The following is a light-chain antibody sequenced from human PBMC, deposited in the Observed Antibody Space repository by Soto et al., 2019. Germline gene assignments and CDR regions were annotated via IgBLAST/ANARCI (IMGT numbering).Light chain of an antibody. V-gene: IGKV1-5*03. Sequence: DVQMTQSPSTLSASVGDRVTITCRASQSISSWLAWYQQKPGKAPKLLIYKASTLESGVPSNFSGSGSGTEYTLTISSLQPEDCATYYCQQYNSYQWTFGQGTKVDVK. CDR1: QSISSW. CDR2: KAS. J-gene: IGKJ1*01. CDR3: QQYNSYQWT.